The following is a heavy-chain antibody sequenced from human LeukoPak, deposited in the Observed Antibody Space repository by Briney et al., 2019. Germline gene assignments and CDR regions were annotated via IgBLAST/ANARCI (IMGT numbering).Heavy chain of an antibody. CDR1: GFTFSSNY. Sequence: GGSLRLSCAASGFTFSSNYMSWVRKAPGKGLEWVSVIYTGGKTYYADSVKGRFTIFRDNSKNTLYLHMNSLRAEDTAVYYCARDGIGAGDYYYGMDVWGQGTTVIVSS. J-gene: IGHJ6*02. V-gene: IGHV3-53*01. D-gene: IGHD6-25*01. CDR3: ARDGIGAGDYYYGMDV. CDR2: IYTGGKT.